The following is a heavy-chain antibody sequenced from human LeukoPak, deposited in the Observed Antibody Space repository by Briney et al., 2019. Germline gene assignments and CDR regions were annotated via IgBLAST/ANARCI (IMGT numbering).Heavy chain of an antibody. D-gene: IGHD1-1*01. V-gene: IGHV5-51*01. J-gene: IGHJ6*02. CDR2: IYPGDSDT. CDR1: GYSFSTYW. CDR3: ARLEGGVAYGMDV. Sequence: PGESLKISCKASGYSFSTYWIGWVRQMPGKGLEWMGIIYPGDSDTRYSPSFQGQVTISVDKFISTAYLQWSSLKASDTAMYYCARLEGGVAYGMDVWGQGTTVTVSS.